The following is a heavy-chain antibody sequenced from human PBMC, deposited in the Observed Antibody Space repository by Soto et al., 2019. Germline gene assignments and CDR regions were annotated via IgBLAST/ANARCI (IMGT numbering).Heavy chain of an antibody. V-gene: IGHV4-59*08. CDR3: ARGGGSYSSGWYYDS. J-gene: IGHJ4*02. CDR1: GVSISNSNTY. Sequence: QVQLQESGPGLVKPSETMSLTCTVAGVSISNSNTYWNWVRQPPGKGLEWIGFVYYRGSTKYNPSLESRVTISVNASRNPLPLALTSVTATDTAVYYCARGGGSYSSGWYYDSWGQGTLVTVSS. D-gene: IGHD6-19*01. CDR2: VYYRGST.